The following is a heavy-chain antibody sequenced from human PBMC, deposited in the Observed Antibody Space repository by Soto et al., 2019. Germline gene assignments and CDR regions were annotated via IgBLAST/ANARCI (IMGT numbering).Heavy chain of an antibody. CDR1: GYTFSNFW. CDR2: IYPGDSET. CDR3: ARSPRSSPYFDY. D-gene: IGHD6-13*01. Sequence: ESLKISCQCSGYTFSNFWIAWVRQLPGKGLEYMGIIYPGDSETRYSPSFHGKVTISADRSIGTAYLQWSSLEASDSAFYFCARSPRSSPYFDYWGQGALGTVS. J-gene: IGHJ4*02. V-gene: IGHV5-51*01.